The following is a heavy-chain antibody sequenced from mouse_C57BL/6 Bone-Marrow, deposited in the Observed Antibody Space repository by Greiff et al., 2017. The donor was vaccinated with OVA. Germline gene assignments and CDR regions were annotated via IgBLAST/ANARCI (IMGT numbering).Heavy chain of an antibody. D-gene: IGHD2-3*01. CDR3: TTVDGYYGFAY. CDR2: IDPENGDT. Sequence: LVESGAELVRPGASVKLSCTASGFNIKDDYMHWVKQRPEQGLEWIGWIDPENGDTEYASKFQGKTTITADTSSNTAYLQLSSLTSEDTAVYYCTTVDGYYGFAYWGQGTLVTVSA. V-gene: IGHV14-4*01. J-gene: IGHJ3*01. CDR1: GFNIKDDY.